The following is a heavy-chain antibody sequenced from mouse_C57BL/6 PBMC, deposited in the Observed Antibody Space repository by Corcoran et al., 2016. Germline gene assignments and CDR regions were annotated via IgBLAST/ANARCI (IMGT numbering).Heavy chain of an antibody. Sequence: QIQLVQSGPELKKPGETVKISCKASGYTFTTYGMSWVKQAPGKGLKWMGWINTYSGVPTYADDFKGRFAFSLETSASTAYLQINNLKNEDTATYCCARSTYYYYGSDYDAMDYWGQGTSVTVSS. V-gene: IGHV9-3*01. D-gene: IGHD1-1*01. CDR1: GYTFTTYG. J-gene: IGHJ4*01. CDR3: ARSTYYYYGSDYDAMDY. CDR2: INTYSGVP.